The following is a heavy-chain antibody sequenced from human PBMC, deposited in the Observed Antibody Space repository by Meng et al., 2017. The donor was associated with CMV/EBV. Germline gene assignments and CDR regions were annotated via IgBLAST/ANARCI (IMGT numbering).Heavy chain of an antibody. CDR3: ARMPRDGYNYIDY. CDR1: GGTFSSYA. Sequence: QVQLGESVAEVKKPGSSVKGSCKASGGTFSSYAISWVRQAPGQGLEWMGGIIPIFGTANYAQKFQGRVTITADESTSTAYMELSSLRSEDTAVYYCARMPRDGYNYIDYWGQGTLVTVSS. CDR2: IIPIFGTA. V-gene: IGHV1-69*12. D-gene: IGHD5-24*01. J-gene: IGHJ4*02.